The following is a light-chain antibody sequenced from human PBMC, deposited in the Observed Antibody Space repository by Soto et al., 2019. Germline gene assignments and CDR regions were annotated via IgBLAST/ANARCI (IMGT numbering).Light chain of an antibody. Sequence: PGERATLSCRASQSVNSNYLAWYQQRPGQAPRLLIYGASSRATGIPDRFSGSGSGTDFTLTISRLEPEDFAVYYCQQYGRSPPYTFGPGTKV. CDR1: QSVNSNY. CDR2: GAS. CDR3: QQYGRSPPYT. J-gene: IGKJ3*01. V-gene: IGKV3-20*01.